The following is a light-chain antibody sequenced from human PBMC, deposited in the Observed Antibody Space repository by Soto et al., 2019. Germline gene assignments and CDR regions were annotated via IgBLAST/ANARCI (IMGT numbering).Light chain of an antibody. CDR3: QQHHNWVT. CDR2: GAS. V-gene: IGKV3-15*01. CDR1: QSVSGH. J-gene: IGKJ5*01. Sequence: EIVMTQSPATLSLSPGERATLSCRASQSVSGHVAWYQQRPGQAPRLLIFGASTRATGIPARFSGSGSRTEFTLTISSLQSEDFAVYHCQQHHNWVTFGQGTRLEI.